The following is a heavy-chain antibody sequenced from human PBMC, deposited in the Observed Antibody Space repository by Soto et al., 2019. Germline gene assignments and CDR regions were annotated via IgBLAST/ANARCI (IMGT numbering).Heavy chain of an antibody. CDR1: GYSFNDYR. V-gene: IGHV5-10-1*01. D-gene: IGHD3-10*01. Sequence: GESLKISWQGSGYSFNDYRITWVRQMPGKGLEWMGRIDPSDSYTNYSPSFQGHITISADKSIDTAYLQWSSLEASDTPIYFCARRQSVLGGIYGTRNYNYYYGFDVWGQGTAVTVSS. CDR2: IDPSDSYT. J-gene: IGHJ6*02. CDR3: ARRQSVLGGIYGTRNYNYYYGFDV.